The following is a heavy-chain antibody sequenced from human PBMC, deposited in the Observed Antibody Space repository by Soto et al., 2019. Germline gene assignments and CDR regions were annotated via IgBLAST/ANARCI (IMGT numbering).Heavy chain of an antibody. V-gene: IGHV3-23*01. CDR2: ISGSGGST. Sequence: EVQLLESGGGLVQPGGSLRLSCAASGFTFNIYAMSWVRQAPGKGLALVSAISGSGGSTYYADSVKGRFTISRDNSKNTLYLQMNSLRAEDTAVYYCAKSGFGIAAVGTVWFDPWGQGTRVTVSS. J-gene: IGHJ5*02. CDR3: AKSGFGIAAVGTVWFDP. CDR1: GFTFNIYA. D-gene: IGHD6-13*01.